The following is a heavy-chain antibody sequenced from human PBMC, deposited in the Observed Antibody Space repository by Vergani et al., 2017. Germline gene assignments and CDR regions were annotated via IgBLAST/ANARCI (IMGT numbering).Heavy chain of an antibody. J-gene: IGHJ4*02. D-gene: IGHD5-24*01. Sequence: VQLVQSGAEVKKPGATVKISCKVSGYTFTDYYMHWVQQAPGKGLEWMGLVDPEDGETIYGKKFQGRVTITADTSTDTAYMELSSLRSEDTAVYYCATHPPVEMDNNAPCRAGHWGQGTLVTVSS. CDR2: VDPEDGET. CDR1: GYTFTDYY. CDR3: ATHPPVEMDNNAPCRAGH. V-gene: IGHV1-69-2*01.